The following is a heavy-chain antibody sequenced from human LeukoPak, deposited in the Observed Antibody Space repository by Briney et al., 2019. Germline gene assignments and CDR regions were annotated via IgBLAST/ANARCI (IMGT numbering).Heavy chain of an antibody. Sequence: GGSLRLSCAASGVTFDEYAMHWVRHAPGKGLEWVSSICWNSGSIGYADSVKGRFTISRDNGKNSLYLQMNSLRGEDTALYYCAKDRSYSGNYLDYWGQGTLVTVSS. J-gene: IGHJ4*02. CDR2: ICWNSGSI. D-gene: IGHD1-26*01. CDR1: GVTFDEYA. V-gene: IGHV3-9*01. CDR3: AKDRSYSGNYLDY.